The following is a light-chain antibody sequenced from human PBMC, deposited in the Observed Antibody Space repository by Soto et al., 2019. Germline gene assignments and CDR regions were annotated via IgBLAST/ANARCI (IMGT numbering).Light chain of an antibody. CDR2: ASS. CDR1: QSISTY. Sequence: IQMTPSPSSLSASVGDRVTITCRASQSISTYVNWYQQKPGKAPKLLIYASSSLQSGVPSRFSGSGSGTHFTLTINSLQPEDFATYYCQQSFSTPRTFGPGTRVE. CDR3: QQSFSTPRT. V-gene: IGKV1-39*01. J-gene: IGKJ1*01.